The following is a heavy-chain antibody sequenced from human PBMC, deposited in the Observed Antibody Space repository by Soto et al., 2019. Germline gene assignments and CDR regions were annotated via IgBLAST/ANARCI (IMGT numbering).Heavy chain of an antibody. Sequence: QVQLQESGPGLVRPSETLSLTCIVSVGSVSSGSYYWSWIRQPPGKGLEWIGSIYHSGSADYNPSLKSRVTISVDTSKNQFSLNLGSVTAADTAVYYCATVSLQLTTMDYWGQGALVTVSS. J-gene: IGHJ4*02. CDR1: VGSVSSGSYY. CDR3: ATVSLQLTTMDY. V-gene: IGHV4-61*01. D-gene: IGHD4-4*01. CDR2: IYHSGSA.